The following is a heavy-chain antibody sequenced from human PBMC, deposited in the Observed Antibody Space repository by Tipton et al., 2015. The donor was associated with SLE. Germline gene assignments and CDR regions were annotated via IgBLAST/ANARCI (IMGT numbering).Heavy chain of an antibody. D-gene: IGHD6-13*01. CDR1: GGSISSGGYY. V-gene: IGHV4-31*03. CDR3: ARGWYSSSRGGYYFDY. J-gene: IGHJ4*02. CDR2: IYSSGST. Sequence: TLSLTCTVSGGSISSGGYYWSWIRQHPGKGLEWIGYIYSSGSTYYNPSLKSRVTISVDTSKNPFSLKLSSVTAADTAVYYCARGWYSSSRGGYYFDYWGQGTMVTVSS.